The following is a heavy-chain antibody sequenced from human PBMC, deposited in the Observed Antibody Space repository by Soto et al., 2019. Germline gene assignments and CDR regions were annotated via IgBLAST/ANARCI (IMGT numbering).Heavy chain of an antibody. CDR3: ARLGIFLGAEGDYNWFDP. CDR2: IYYNGSS. Sequence: SETLSLTCTVSGGSISNYYWSWIRQPPGKGLEWIGYIYYNGSSNYNPSLKSRVTISVDTSKNQFSLKVSSVTAADMAVYYCARLGIFLGAEGDYNWFDPCGQGYLVTVSS. CDR1: GGSISNYY. J-gene: IGHJ5*02. D-gene: IGHD6-13*01. V-gene: IGHV4-59*08.